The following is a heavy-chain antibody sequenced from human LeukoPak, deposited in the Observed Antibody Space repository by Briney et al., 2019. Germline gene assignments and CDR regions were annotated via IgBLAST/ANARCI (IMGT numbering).Heavy chain of an antibody. V-gene: IGHV4-59*01. CDR1: VGSLRSYY. Sequence: PSETLSLTCTVSVGSLRSYYWSWIRQPPGKGLEWIGYIYDSGDTNYSPSLKSRVTISIDTSKNQFSLKLSPATAADTAVYYCARDTYYYETSGYSSDDAFDIWGQGTMVTVSS. J-gene: IGHJ3*02. D-gene: IGHD3-22*01. CDR3: ARDTYYYETSGYSSDDAFDI. CDR2: IYDSGDT.